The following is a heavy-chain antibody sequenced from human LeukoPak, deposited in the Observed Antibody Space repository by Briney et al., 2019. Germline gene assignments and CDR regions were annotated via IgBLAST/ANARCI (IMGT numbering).Heavy chain of an antibody. CDR2: ISGSGGST. J-gene: IGHJ3*02. Sequence: GGSLRLSCAASGFTLSSYAMSWVRQAPGKGLEWVSAISGSGGSTYYADSVKGRFTISRDNSKNTLYLQMNSLRAEDTAVYYCAKLPTMIVVVITHDDAFDIWGQGTMVTVSS. D-gene: IGHD3-22*01. V-gene: IGHV3-23*01. CDR3: AKLPTMIVVVITHDDAFDI. CDR1: GFTLSSYA.